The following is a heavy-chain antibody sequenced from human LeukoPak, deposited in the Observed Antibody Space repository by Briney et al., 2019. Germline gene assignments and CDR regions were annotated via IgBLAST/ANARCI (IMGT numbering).Heavy chain of an antibody. CDR3: ARDGFTVTTGVYFDS. J-gene: IGHJ4*02. CDR1: EFSLSSYE. V-gene: IGHV3-48*03. Sequence: PGGSLTLSCAASEFSLSSYEMNWVRQAPGKGLEWVSYIIHSGSTIYYADSVKGRFTISRDNAKNSLYLQMNSLGAEDTGIYYCARDGFTVTTGVYFDSWGQGTLVTVSS. D-gene: IGHD4-17*01. CDR2: IIHSGSTI.